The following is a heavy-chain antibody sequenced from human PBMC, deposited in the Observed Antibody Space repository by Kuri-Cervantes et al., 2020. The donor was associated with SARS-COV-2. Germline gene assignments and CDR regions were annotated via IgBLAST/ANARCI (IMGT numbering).Heavy chain of an antibody. J-gene: IGHJ5*02. D-gene: IGHD3-10*01. CDR2: ISWDGATT. CDR1: GFTFDEYA. Sequence: GGSLRLSCAASGFTFDEYAMSWVRQTPGKGLEWVSLISWDGATTYYADSVKGRFTISRDNSKNTLYLQMNSLRAEGTAVYYCAKPGITMVRGVIYWFDPWGQGTLVTVSS. CDR3: AKPGITMVRGVIYWFDP. V-gene: IGHV3-23*01.